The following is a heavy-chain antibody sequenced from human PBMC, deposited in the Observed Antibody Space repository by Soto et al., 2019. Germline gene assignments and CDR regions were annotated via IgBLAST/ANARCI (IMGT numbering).Heavy chain of an antibody. D-gene: IGHD3-10*01. CDR2: IYYSGST. CDR1: GGSISSSSYY. CDR3: ARIWFGEAYFDY. Sequence: QLQLQESGPGLVKPSETLSLTCTVSGGSISSSSYYWGWIRQPPGKGLEWIGSIYYSGSTYYNPTLKSRVPIAVATSTNQFSLTLSSVPAADTAVYYCARIWFGEAYFDYWGQGTLVTVSS. J-gene: IGHJ4*02. V-gene: IGHV4-39*01.